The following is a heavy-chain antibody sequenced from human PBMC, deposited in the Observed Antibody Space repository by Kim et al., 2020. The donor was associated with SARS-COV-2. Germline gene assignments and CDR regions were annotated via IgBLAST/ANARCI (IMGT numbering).Heavy chain of an antibody. D-gene: IGHD3-22*01. CDR1: GGTFSSYA. Sequence: SVKVSCKASGGTFSSYAISWVRQAPGQGLEWMGGIIPIFGTANYAQKFQGRVTITADESTSTAYMELSSLRSEDTAVYYCASMPYYYDSSGYYYWGQGTLVTVSS. J-gene: IGHJ4*02. V-gene: IGHV1-69*13. CDR3: ASMPYYYDSSGYYY. CDR2: IIPIFGTA.